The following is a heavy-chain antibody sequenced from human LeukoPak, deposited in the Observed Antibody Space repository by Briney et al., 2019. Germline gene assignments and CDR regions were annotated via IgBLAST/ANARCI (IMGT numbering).Heavy chain of an antibody. CDR1: GGSISSYY. CDR2: IYYSGST. J-gene: IGHJ4*02. Sequence: SETLSLTCTVSGGSISSYYWSWIRQPPGKGLEWIGYIYYSGSTNYNPSLKSRVTISVDTSKNQFSLKLSSVTAADTAVYYCAREFRVAAAGPARDDYWGQGTLVTVSS. CDR3: AREFRVAAAGPARDDY. V-gene: IGHV4-59*01. D-gene: IGHD6-13*01.